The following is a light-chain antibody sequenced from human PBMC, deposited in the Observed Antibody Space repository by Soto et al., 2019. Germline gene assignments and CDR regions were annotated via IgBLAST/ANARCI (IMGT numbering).Light chain of an antibody. CDR1: QSVSSY. J-gene: IGKJ4*01. CDR3: QQRSNWPPGAT. Sequence: EIVLTQSPATLSLSPGERATLSCRASQSVSSYLAWYQQKPGQAPRLLIYDASNRATGIPARFSGSGSGTDFTLTISSLGPEDFAVYYCQQRSNWPPGATFGGGTKVEIK. V-gene: IGKV3-11*01. CDR2: DAS.